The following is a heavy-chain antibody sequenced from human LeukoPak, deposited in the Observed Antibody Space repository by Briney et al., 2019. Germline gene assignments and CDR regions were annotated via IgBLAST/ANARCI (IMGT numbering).Heavy chain of an antibody. CDR1: GGTFSSYA. CDR2: IIPIFGTA. J-gene: IGHJ5*02. V-gene: IGHV1-69*13. D-gene: IGHD4-11*01. CDR3: ARDFVTTVTTSLKYNWFDP. Sequence: GASVKVSCKASGGTFSSYAISWVRQAPGQGLEWMGGIIPIFGTANYAQKFQGRVTITADESTSTAYMELSSLRSEDTAVYYCARDFVTTVTTSLKYNWFDPWGQGTLVTVSS.